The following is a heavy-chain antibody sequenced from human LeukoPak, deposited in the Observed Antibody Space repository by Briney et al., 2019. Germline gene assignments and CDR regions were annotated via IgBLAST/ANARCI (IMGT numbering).Heavy chain of an antibody. CDR3: ARDCSGGSCYGAFDI. D-gene: IGHD2-15*01. J-gene: IGHJ3*02. Sequence: SETLSLTCTVSGASIRSGDYYWSWIRQPPGKGLEWIGYIYDSGSTYYNPPLKSRITISVDTFENRFSLKLSSVTATDTAVYYCARDCSGGSCYGAFDIWGQGTMVTVSS. CDR2: IYDSGST. CDR1: GASIRSGDYY. V-gene: IGHV4-30-4*01.